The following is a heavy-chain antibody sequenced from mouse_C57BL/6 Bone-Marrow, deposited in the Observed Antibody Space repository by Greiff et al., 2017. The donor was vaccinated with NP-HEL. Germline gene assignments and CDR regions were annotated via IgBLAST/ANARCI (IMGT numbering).Heavy chain of an antibody. D-gene: IGHD2-4*01. J-gene: IGHJ1*03. V-gene: IGHV2-6-1*01. CDR3: ARHKTGLRPPYWYFDV. Sequence: QVQLKESGPGLVAPSQSLSITCTVSGFSLTSYGVHWVRQPPGKGLEWLVVIWSDGSTTYNSALKSRLSISKDNSKSQVFLKMNSLQTDDTAMYYCARHKTGLRPPYWYFDVWGTGTTVTVSS. CDR1: GFSLTSYG. CDR2: IWSDGST.